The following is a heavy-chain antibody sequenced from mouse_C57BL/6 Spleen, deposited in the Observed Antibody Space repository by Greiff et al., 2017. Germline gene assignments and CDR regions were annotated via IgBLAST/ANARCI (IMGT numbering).Heavy chain of an antibody. CDR1: GFTFSSYA. V-gene: IGHV5-4*01. D-gene: IGHD1-1*01. CDR2: ISDGGSYT. CDR3: ERDRDYDYAMDY. J-gene: IGHJ4*01. Sequence: EVHLVESGGGLVKPGGSLKLSCAASGFTFSSYAMSWVRQTPDKRLEWVATISDGGSYTYYPDNVKGRFTISRDNATNNLYLQMSHLKSEDTAMYYCERDRDYDYAMDYWGQGTSVTVSS.